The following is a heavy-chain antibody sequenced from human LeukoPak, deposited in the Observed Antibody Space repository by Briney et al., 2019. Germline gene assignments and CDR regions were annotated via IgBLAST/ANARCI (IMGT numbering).Heavy chain of an antibody. CDR3: AKKWSGDYDSSGINDAFDL. V-gene: IGHV3-21*01. CDR2: ISSSSAYI. Sequence: GGSPRLSCAASGFTFSTYGMSWVRQAPGKGLEWLSSISSSSAYIYSADSVKGQFTISRDNSKNTLYPQMNSLRPEDTAVYYCAKKWSGDYDSSGINDAFDLWGQGTMVTVSS. J-gene: IGHJ3*01. CDR1: GFTFSTYG. D-gene: IGHD3-22*01.